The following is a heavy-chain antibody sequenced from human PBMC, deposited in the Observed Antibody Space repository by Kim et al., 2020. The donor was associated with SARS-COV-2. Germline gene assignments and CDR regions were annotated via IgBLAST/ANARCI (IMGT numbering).Heavy chain of an antibody. V-gene: IGHV3-23*01. Sequence: DYVKGRFTISRDNSKNTLDLQMNRLRAEDTAVYYCAKDKRDSSDWYYFDYWGQGTLVTVSS. CDR3: AKDKRDSSDWYYFDY. J-gene: IGHJ4*02. D-gene: IGHD6-13*01.